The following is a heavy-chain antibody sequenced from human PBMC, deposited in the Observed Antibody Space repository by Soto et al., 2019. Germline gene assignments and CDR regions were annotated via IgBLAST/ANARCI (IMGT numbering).Heavy chain of an antibody. J-gene: IGHJ4*02. CDR1: GFTFSSHW. Sequence: EVHLVESGGDLVQPGGSLRLSCAASGFTFSSHWMSWVRQAPGKGLEWVANIKGDGSEKYYVDSVKGRFTISRDNAKNSLFLQMNSLRVEDTALYYCAKDVRWGQGTLVTVPS. CDR3: AKDVR. CDR2: IKGDGSEK. V-gene: IGHV3-7*04.